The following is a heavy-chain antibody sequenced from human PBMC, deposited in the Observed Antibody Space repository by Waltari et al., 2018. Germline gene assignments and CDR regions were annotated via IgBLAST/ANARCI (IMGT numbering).Heavy chain of an antibody. J-gene: IGHJ4*02. Sequence: QVQLQQWGAGLLKPSETLSLTCAVYGGSFSGYYWSWIRQPPGKGLEWIGEIKHSGSTNYKPSLKSRVTIFGDTSKNQFSLKLSSVTAADTAVYYCARRGPWGDYIWGSYHYYFDYWGQGTLVTVSS. CDR3: ARRGPWGDYIWGSYHYYFDY. D-gene: IGHD3-16*01. V-gene: IGHV4-34*01. CDR1: GGSFSGYY. CDR2: IKHSGST.